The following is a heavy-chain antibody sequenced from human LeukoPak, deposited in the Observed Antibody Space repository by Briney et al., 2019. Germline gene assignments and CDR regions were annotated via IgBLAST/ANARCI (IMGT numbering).Heavy chain of an antibody. Sequence: RGSLRLSCAASGFTFSDYYMSWIRQAPGKGLEWVSYISSSGSTIYYADSVKGRFTISRDNAKNSLYLQMNSLRAEDTAVYYCARDRIQLWLPYGMDVWGQGTTVTVSS. CDR2: ISSSGSTI. CDR1: GFTFSDYY. V-gene: IGHV3-11*01. D-gene: IGHD5-18*01. CDR3: ARDRIQLWLPYGMDV. J-gene: IGHJ6*02.